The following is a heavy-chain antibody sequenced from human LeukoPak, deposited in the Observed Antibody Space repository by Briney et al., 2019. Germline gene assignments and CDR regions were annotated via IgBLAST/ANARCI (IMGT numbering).Heavy chain of an antibody. Sequence: GGSLRLSCAASGFTFSSYGMHWVRQAPGKGLEGVAFIRYDGSNKYYADSVKGRFTISRDNSKNTLYLQMNSLRAEDTAVYYCAKDSSRIAAAGWSRFDYWGQGTLVTVSS. J-gene: IGHJ4*02. CDR3: AKDSSRIAAAGWSRFDY. CDR1: GFTFSSYG. CDR2: IRYDGSNK. V-gene: IGHV3-30*02. D-gene: IGHD6-13*01.